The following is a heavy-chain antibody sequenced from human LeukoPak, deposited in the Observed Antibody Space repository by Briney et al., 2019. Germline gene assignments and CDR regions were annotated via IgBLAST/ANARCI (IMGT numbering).Heavy chain of an antibody. CDR3: ASPQGAYYDSSEGAFDI. D-gene: IGHD3-22*01. CDR1: GGTFSCYA. CDR2: IIPILGIA. Sequence: SVKVSCKASGGTFSCYAISWVRQAPGQGLEWMGRIIPILGIANYAQKFQGRVTITADKSTSTAYMELSSLRSEDTAVYYCASPQGAYYDSSEGAFDIWGQGTMVTVSS. J-gene: IGHJ3*02. V-gene: IGHV1-69*04.